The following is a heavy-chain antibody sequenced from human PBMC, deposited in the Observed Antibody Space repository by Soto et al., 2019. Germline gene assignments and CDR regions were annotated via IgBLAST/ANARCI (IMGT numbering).Heavy chain of an antibody. CDR3: ARDITYGDSYFDY. J-gene: IGHJ4*02. CDR1: GFTLSSYG. D-gene: IGHD4-17*01. Sequence: GGSLRLSCAASGFTLSSYGMHWVRQAPGKGLEWVAVISYDGRNKYYADSVKGRFTISRDNSKSRLYLQMNSLRAEDTAVYYCARDITYGDSYFDYWGRGTLVTVSS. CDR2: ISYDGRNK. V-gene: IGHV3-30*03.